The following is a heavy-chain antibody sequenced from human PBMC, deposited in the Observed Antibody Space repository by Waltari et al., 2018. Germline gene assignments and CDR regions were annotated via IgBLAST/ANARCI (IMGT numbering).Heavy chain of an antibody. V-gene: IGHV1-3*01. CDR3: ARTLVYYYGSGSYYNFDY. J-gene: IGHJ4*02. CDR1: GGTFSRYA. CDR2: TNAGNGNT. D-gene: IGHD3-10*01. Sequence: QVQLGQSGAEVKKPGSSVKVSCTASGGTFSRYAVSWVRKAPGQRLEWMGWTNAGNGNTKYSQKFQGRVTITRDTSASTAYMELSSLRSEDTAVYYCARTLVYYYGSGSYYNFDYWGQGTLVTVSS.